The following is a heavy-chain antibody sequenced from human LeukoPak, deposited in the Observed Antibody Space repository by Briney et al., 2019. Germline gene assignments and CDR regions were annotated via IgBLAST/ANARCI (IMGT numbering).Heavy chain of an antibody. J-gene: IGHJ6*02. D-gene: IGHD3-22*01. CDR3: ARGRTYYYDTSGYYPSIYYGMDV. CDR2: IIHSGST. V-gene: IGHV4-34*01. Sequence: SETLSLTCAVYSEPFSGYYWTWIRQPPGKGLEWIGEIIHSGSTNYNPSLKSRVTISVDTSKKQFSLKLGSVTAADTAVYYCARGRTYYYDTSGYYPSIYYGMDVWGQGTTVIVSS. CDR1: SEPFSGYY.